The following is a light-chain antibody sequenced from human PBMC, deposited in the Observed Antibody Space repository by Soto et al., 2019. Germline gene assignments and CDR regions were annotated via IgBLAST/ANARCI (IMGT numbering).Light chain of an antibody. CDR2: YAS. CDR1: QSISSN. J-gene: IGKJ1*01. Sequence: EIVLTQSPGTLSLSPGERATLSCRASQSISSNLVWYQQKPGQAPRLLIFYASTRATGIPARFSGSGSGTEFTLTISSLQSEDFAVYYCQQYDDWPRTFGQGTKVDI. V-gene: IGKV3-15*01. CDR3: QQYDDWPRT.